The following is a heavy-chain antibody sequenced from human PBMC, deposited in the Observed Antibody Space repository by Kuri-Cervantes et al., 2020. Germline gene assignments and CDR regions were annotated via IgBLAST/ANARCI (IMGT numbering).Heavy chain of an antibody. CDR3: TKRPSGSYRPFEY. CDR2: IKQDGSEK. Sequence: GESLKISCAASQFTFSEHWISWVRQAPGKGLEWVANIKQDGSEKYYVDSVKGRFTISRDNSKNTLSLQMNTLRVEDTAVYYCTKRPSGSYRPFEYWGQGTLVTVSS. CDR1: QFTFSEHW. V-gene: IGHV3-7*03. D-gene: IGHD3-3*01. J-gene: IGHJ4*02.